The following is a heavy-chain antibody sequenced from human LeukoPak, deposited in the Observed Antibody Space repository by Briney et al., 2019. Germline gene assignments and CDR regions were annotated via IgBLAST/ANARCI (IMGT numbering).Heavy chain of an antibody. CDR3: ARAAYCGGDCYLFDY. CDR2: IYYSGST. V-gene: IGHV4-39*01. Sequence: SETLSLTCTASSDSIYSSNYYWGWIRQPPGKGLEWIGSIYYSGSTYYNSSLKSRVTISVDTSKNQFSLKLSSLTAADTAVYYCARAAYCGGDCYLFDYWGQGTLVTVFS. CDR1: SDSIYSSNYY. J-gene: IGHJ4*02. D-gene: IGHD2-21*02.